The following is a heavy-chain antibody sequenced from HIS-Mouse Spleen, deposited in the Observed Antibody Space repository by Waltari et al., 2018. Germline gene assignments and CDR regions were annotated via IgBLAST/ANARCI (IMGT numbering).Heavy chain of an antibody. D-gene: IGHD6-13*01. J-gene: IGHJ2*01. V-gene: IGHV4-38-2*02. CDR1: GYSIRSGYS. CDR3: EREIPYSSSWYDWYFDL. Sequence: QVQLQESGPGLVKPSETLSLTCTVSGYSIRSGYSWDWIRQPPGKGLEWIGSIYHSGSTYYNPSLKSRVTISVDTSKNQFSLKLSSVTAADTAVYYCEREIPYSSSWYDWYFDLWGRGTLVTVSS. CDR2: IYHSGST.